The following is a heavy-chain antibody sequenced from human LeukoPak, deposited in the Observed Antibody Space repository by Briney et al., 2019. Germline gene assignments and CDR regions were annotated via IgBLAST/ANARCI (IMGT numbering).Heavy chain of an antibody. J-gene: IGHJ4*02. V-gene: IGHV3-21*05. Sequence: GGSLRLSCAASGFTFSSYEMNWVRQAPGKGLEWVSYISTSSSYIYYADSVKGRFTISRDNAKNSLFLQMNSLRAEDTAVYYCARSLNDDAEDEDYFDYWGQGTLVTVSS. CDR1: GFTFSSYE. D-gene: IGHD1-1*01. CDR2: ISTSSSYI. CDR3: ARSLNDDAEDEDYFDY.